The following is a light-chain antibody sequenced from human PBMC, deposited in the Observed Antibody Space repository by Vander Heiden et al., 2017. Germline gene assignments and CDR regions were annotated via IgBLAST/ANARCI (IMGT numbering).Light chain of an antibody. CDR2: DNN. J-gene: IGLJ3*02. V-gene: IGLV1-51*01. CDR1: SSNIANNY. Sequence: QSVLTQPPSVSAAPGQKVTISCSGSSSNIANNYVSWYQQFQGTTPKLLISDNNKRPSGMPDRFSGSKSGTSATLGITGLQTGDEADYYCSTWDSSLSGVVFGGGTKVSVL. CDR3: STWDSSLSGVV.